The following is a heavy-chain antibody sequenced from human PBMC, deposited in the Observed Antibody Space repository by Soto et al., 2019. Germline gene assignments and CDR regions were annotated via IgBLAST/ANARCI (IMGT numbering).Heavy chain of an antibody. CDR3: PRADYHDNSGHLAKAFDV. D-gene: IGHD3-22*01. Sequence: PGGSLRLSCAASGFTCGTYWMSWVRQAPGKGLEWVANINQHGSQKWYVDSVKGRFTISRDNAKKSLFLQMNSLRVEDTAVYYHPRADYHDNSGHLAKAFDVWGQGIMVTVSS. V-gene: IGHV3-7*04. CDR1: GFTCGTYW. J-gene: IGHJ3*01. CDR2: INQHGSQK.